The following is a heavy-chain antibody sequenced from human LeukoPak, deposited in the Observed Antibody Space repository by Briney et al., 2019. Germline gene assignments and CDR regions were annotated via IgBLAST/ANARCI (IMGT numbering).Heavy chain of an antibody. Sequence: PAQSLTLTCTDAGFTCGDYAMSWVRQAPGKGLEWVGFIRSKAYGGTTEYAASVKGRFTISRDDSKSIAYLQMNSLKTEDTAVYYCTRLIMITFGGVIGGVYYFDYWGQGTLVTVSS. V-gene: IGHV3-49*04. CDR2: IRSKAYGGTT. D-gene: IGHD3-16*02. CDR3: TRLIMITFGGVIGGVYYFDY. J-gene: IGHJ4*02. CDR1: GFTCGDYA.